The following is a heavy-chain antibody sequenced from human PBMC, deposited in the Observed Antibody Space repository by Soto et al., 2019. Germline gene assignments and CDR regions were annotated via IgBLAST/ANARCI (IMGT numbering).Heavy chain of an antibody. CDR1: GYAFTTYG. CDR2: ISAHNGNT. J-gene: IGHJ4*02. CDR3: ARGRYGDY. D-gene: IGHD1-1*01. Sequence: QVHLVQSGAEVKKPGASVKVSCKGSGYAFTTYGITWVRQAPGQGLEGMGWISAHNGNTNYAQKLQGRVTVTRDTATSTAYMELRSMRSDDTAVYYCARGRYGDYWDQGALVTVSS. V-gene: IGHV1-18*01.